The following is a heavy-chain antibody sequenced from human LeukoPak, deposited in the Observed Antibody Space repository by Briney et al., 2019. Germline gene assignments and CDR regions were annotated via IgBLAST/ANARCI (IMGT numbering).Heavy chain of an antibody. CDR2: INPSGGST. Sequence: ASVKVSCKASGYTFTSYYMHWVRQAPGQGLEWMGIINPSGGSTSYAQKFQGRVTMTRDTSTSTVYMELSSLRSEDTAVYYCARDFYSSSWYRGYYYYMDVWGKGTTVTISS. CDR1: GYTFTSYY. J-gene: IGHJ6*03. CDR3: ARDFYSSSWYRGYYYYMDV. D-gene: IGHD6-13*01. V-gene: IGHV1-46*01.